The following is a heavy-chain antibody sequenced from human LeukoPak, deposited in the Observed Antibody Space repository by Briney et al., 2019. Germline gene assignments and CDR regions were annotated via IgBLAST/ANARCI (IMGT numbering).Heavy chain of an antibody. J-gene: IGHJ4*02. Sequence: SETLSLTCAVYGGSFSGYYWSWIRQPPGKGLEWIGEINHSGSTNYNPSLKSRVTISVDTSKNQFSLKLSSVTAADTAVYYCARARYDFSGPNDYWGQGTLVTVSS. D-gene: IGHD3-3*01. CDR3: ARARYDFSGPNDY. V-gene: IGHV4-34*01. CDR1: GGSFSGYY. CDR2: INHSGST.